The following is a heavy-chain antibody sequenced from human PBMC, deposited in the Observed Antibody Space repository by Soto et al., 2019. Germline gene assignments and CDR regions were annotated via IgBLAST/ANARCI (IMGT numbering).Heavy chain of an antibody. J-gene: IGHJ6*02. CDR1: GYTFTSYY. D-gene: IGHD4-17*01. V-gene: IGHV1-46*01. Sequence: ASVKVSCKESGYTFTSYYMHWVRQAPGQGLEWMGIINPSVGSTSYAQRFQGRVTMTRDTSTSTVYMELSSLRSEDTDVYYCARGTTKYYYYGTDVWGQGTTVTVS. CDR2: INPSVGST. CDR3: ARGTTKYYYYGTDV.